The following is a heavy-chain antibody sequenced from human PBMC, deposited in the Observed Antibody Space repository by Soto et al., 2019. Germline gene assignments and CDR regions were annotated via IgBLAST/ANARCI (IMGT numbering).Heavy chain of an antibody. CDR2: IYSGGST. CDR3: AAYSHKGY. Sequence: EEQLVESGGDLVQPGGSLRLSCAASGLTVSNNYMSWVRQAPGKGLEWVSLIYSGGSTYYADSVKGRFTISRDSSKNTLYLQKNSLRAEDTAMYYCAAYSHKGYWGQGTLVTVSS. J-gene: IGHJ4*02. V-gene: IGHV3-66*01. D-gene: IGHD3-16*01. CDR1: GLTVSNNY.